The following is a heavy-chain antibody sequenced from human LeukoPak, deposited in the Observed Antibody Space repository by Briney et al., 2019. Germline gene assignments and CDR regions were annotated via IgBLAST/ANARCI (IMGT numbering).Heavy chain of an antibody. CDR3: MMSLTAHYYYGMDV. CDR1: GLTFSTYW. J-gene: IGHJ6*02. D-gene: IGHD2-21*02. CDR2: IKQDGSEK. Sequence: PGGSLRLSCAASGLTFSTYWMSWVRQAPGKGLEWVANIKQDGSEKYYVDSVKGRFTISRDNAKNSLYLQMNCLRAEDTAVYHCMMSLTAHYYYGMDVWGQGTTVTVSS. V-gene: IGHV3-7*02.